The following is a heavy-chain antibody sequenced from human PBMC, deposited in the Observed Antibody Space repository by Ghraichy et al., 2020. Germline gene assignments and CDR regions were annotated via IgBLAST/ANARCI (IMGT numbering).Heavy chain of an antibody. D-gene: IGHD1-1*01. CDR3: AKTMASFGNDGLNV. CDR1: GFSFSNHA. V-gene: IGHV3-23*01. J-gene: IGHJ6*02. Sequence: LSLTCAAFGFSFSNHAMTWVRQAPGKGLEWVSIIRGGGGVTFYADSVEGRFTISRDNSKNTLYLQMNSLRAEDTAVYYCAKTMASFGNDGLNVWGQGTTVTVSS. CDR2: IRGGGGVT.